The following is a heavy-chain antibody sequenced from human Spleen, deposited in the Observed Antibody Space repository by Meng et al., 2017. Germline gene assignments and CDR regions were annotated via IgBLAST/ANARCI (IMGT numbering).Heavy chain of an antibody. CDR3: ARGYETYYGSGSSYFDS. CDR2: INHSGST. V-gene: IGHV4-34*01. J-gene: IGHJ4*02. CDR1: GGSFSGYY. D-gene: IGHD3-10*01. Sequence: SETLSLTCAVYGGSFSGYYWSWIRQPPGKGLEWIGEINHSGSTNYNPSLKSRVSMSVDRSKNQFSLNLSPVTAADTAVYYCARGYETYYGSGSSYFDSWGQGTLVTVSS.